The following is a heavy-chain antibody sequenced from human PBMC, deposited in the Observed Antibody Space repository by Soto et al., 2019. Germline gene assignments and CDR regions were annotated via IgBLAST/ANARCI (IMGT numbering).Heavy chain of an antibody. CDR3: ARGDAARDNWFDP. CDR2: IYHSGIT. Sequence: QLQLQESGSGLVKPSQNLSLTCAVSGGSISSGGYSWSWIRQPPGKGLEWIGYIYHSGITYYNPSLKSRVTRAVDRSKNQCSLKLSSVTAADTAVDYGARGDAARDNWFDPWGQGTLVTVSS. V-gene: IGHV4-30-2*01. D-gene: IGHD2-15*01. CDR1: GGSISSGGYS. J-gene: IGHJ5*02.